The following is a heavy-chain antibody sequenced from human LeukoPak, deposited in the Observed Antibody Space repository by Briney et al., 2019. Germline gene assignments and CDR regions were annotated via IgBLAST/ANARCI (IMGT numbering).Heavy chain of an antibody. J-gene: IGHJ4*02. CDR1: GYSISSDYY. CDR3: ARAVGTDGYNLWVY. D-gene: IGHD5-24*01. Sequence: SETLSLTCTVSGYSISSDYYWGWIRQPPGKGLEWIGSIHHSGRTYYNPSLKSRVTISVDTSKNQFSLKLTSVTAADTAVYYCARAVGTDGYNLWVYWGQGTLVTVSS. V-gene: IGHV4-38-2*02. CDR2: IHHSGRT.